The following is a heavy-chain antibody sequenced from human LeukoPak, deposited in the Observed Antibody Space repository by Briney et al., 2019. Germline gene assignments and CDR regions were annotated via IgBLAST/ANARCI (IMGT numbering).Heavy chain of an antibody. Sequence: AASVKVSCTASGGTFSSYAISWVRQAPGQGLGWMGRIIPIFGIANYAQKFQGRVTITADKSTSTAYMELSSLTSEDTAVYYCAREREDSSCYYIFDYWGQGTLVTVSS. CDR2: IIPIFGIA. J-gene: IGHJ4*02. CDR3: AREREDSSCYYIFDY. CDR1: GGTFSSYA. V-gene: IGHV1-69*04. D-gene: IGHD3-22*01.